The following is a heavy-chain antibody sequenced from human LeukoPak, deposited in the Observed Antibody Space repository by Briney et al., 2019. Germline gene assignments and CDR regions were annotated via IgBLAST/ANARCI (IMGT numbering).Heavy chain of an antibody. V-gene: IGHV5-51*01. CDR3: ARLRYCSSTSCYVYFDY. Sequence: GESLKISCKGSGYSFTSYWIGWVRQMPGKGLEWMGIIYPGDSDTRYSPSFQGQVTISADKSISTAYLQWSSLKASDTAMYYCARLRYCSSTSCYVYFDYWGQGTLVTVSS. J-gene: IGHJ4*02. D-gene: IGHD2-2*01. CDR1: GYSFTSYW. CDR2: IYPGDSDT.